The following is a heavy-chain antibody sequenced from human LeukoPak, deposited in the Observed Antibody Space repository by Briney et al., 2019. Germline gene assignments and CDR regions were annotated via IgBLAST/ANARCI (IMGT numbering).Heavy chain of an antibody. Sequence: SETLSLTCTVSGGSVSSGGYYWSWIRQPPGKGLEWIGYIYYSGSTNYNPSLKSRVTISVDTSKNQFSLKLSSVTAADTAVYYCARASEYYGSGIDYWGQGTLVTVSS. CDR2: IYYSGST. D-gene: IGHD3-10*01. J-gene: IGHJ4*02. V-gene: IGHV4-61*08. CDR1: GGSVSSGGYY. CDR3: ARASEYYGSGIDY.